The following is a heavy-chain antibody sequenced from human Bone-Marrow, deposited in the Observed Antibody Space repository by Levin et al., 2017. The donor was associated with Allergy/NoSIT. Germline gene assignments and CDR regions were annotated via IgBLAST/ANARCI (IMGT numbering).Heavy chain of an antibody. D-gene: IGHD6-19*01. CDR3: ARSVMAVAALDF. CDR1: GGSISSNY. CDR2: IYYGGTT. Sequence: PSETLSLTCTVSGGSISSNYYWSWIRQSPGKGLEWIGYIYYGGTTSYSPSLKSRVSISIDTSKKHLSLILNSVTAADTAVYFCARSVMAVAALDFWGRGTLVSVSS. J-gene: IGHJ4*02. V-gene: IGHV4-59*01.